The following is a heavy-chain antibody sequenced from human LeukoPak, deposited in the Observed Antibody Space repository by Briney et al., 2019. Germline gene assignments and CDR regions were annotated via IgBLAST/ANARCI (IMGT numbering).Heavy chain of an antibody. CDR3: ARAFGYSSGWRAFDI. V-gene: IGHV1-69*13. CDR1: GGTSSSYA. J-gene: IGHJ3*02. D-gene: IGHD6-19*01. CDR2: IIPIFGTA. Sequence: ASVKVSCKASGGTSSSYAISWVRQAPGQGLEWMGGIIPIFGTANYAQKFQGGVTITVDESTSTAYMELSSLRSEDTAVYYCARAFGYSSGWRAFDIWGQGTMVTVPS.